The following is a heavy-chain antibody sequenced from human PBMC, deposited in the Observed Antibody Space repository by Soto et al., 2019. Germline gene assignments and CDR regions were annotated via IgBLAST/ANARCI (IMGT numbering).Heavy chain of an antibody. CDR2: TYYRSKWYN. CDR3: ARHESLYYYDSSGYGAFSGYYYGMDV. J-gene: IGHJ6*02. D-gene: IGHD3-22*01. Sequence: SQTLSLTCAISGDSVSSNSAAWNWIRQSPSMGLEWLGRTYYRSKWYNDYAVSVKSRITINPDTSKNQFSLQLDSVTPEDTAVYYCARHESLYYYDSSGYGAFSGYYYGMDVWGQGTTVTVSS. V-gene: IGHV6-1*01. CDR1: GDSVSSNSAA.